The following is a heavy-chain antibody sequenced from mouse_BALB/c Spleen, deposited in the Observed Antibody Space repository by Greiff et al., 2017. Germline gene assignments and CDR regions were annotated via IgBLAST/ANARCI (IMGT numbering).Heavy chain of an antibody. J-gene: IGHJ4*01. CDR1: GFSLTGYG. Sequence: QVQLKESGPGLVAPSQSLSITCTVSGFSLTGYGVNWVRQPPGKGLEWLGMIWGDGSTDYNSALKSRLSISKDNSKSKVFLKMNSLQTDDTARYYCARRGNYGAMDYWGQGTSVTVSA. D-gene: IGHD2-1*01. CDR2: IWGDGST. V-gene: IGHV2-6-7*01. CDR3: ARRGNYGAMDY.